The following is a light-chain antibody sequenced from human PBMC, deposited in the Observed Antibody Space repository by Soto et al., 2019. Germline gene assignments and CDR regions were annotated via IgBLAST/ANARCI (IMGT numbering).Light chain of an antibody. CDR1: SSDIGVYNY. Sequence: QSVLTQPASVSGSLGQSITIPCTGTSSDIGVYNYVAWYQHHPGKAPKLMLYEVSVRPSGVSNRFSGSKSSNTASLTISGLQAEDEADYYCTSSSSTVVVFGGGTKLTVL. CDR2: EVS. CDR3: TSSSSTVVV. V-gene: IGLV2-14*01. J-gene: IGLJ2*01.